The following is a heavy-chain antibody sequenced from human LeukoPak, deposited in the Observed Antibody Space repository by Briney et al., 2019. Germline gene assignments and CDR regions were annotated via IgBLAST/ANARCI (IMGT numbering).Heavy chain of an antibody. D-gene: IGHD4-17*01. Sequence: PGGSLRLSCAASGLTFSSYAMTWVRQAPGKGLEWVSGISNSGVSTYYADSVMGRFTISGDNSKNTLYLQMSSLRAEDTALYYCARHYGDYGLYYYGMDVWGQGTTVTVSS. CDR1: GLTFSSYA. J-gene: IGHJ6*02. CDR2: ISNSGVST. CDR3: ARHYGDYGLYYYGMDV. V-gene: IGHV3-23*01.